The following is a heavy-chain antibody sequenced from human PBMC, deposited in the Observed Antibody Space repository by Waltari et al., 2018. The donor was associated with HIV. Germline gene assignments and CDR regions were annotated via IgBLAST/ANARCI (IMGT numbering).Heavy chain of an antibody. Sequence: QVQLVESGGGLVKHGGSLRLSCAASGFTFSDYYMSWIRQAPGKGLEWVSYISSSGSTRYYGDSVKCRLNISRDNAKNALDLQMSSLRGEDAAVYYCATGGGQFRFGVAKRTYGMDVWGQETTFTVSS. CDR2: ISSSGSTR. CDR3: ATGGGQFRFGVAKRTYGMDV. V-gene: IGHV3-11*01. CDR1: GFTFSDYY. D-gene: IGHD3-10*01. J-gene: IGHJ6*02.